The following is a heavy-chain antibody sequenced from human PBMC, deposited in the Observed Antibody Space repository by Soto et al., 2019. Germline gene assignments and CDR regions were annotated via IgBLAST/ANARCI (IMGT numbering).Heavy chain of an antibody. J-gene: IGHJ6*03. D-gene: IGHD3-3*01. Sequence: ASVKVSCKASGGTFSSYTISWVRQAPGQGLEWMGRIIPILGIANYAQKFQGRVTITADKSTSTAYMELSSLRSEDTAVYYCARDRLTIFGVVSPSGYYYYYMDVWGKGTTVTVSS. CDR2: IIPILGIA. CDR1: GGTFSSYT. V-gene: IGHV1-69*04. CDR3: ARDRLTIFGVVSPSGYYYYYMDV.